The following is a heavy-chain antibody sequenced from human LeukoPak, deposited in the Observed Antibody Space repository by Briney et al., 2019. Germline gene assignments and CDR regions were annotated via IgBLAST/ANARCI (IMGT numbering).Heavy chain of an antibody. J-gene: IGHJ4*02. CDR1: GFTFSSYE. CDR2: ISSSGSTI. CDR3: ARDRGSSGWYGKDY. D-gene: IGHD6-13*01. Sequence: GGSLRLSCAASGFTFSSYEMNWVRQAPGKGLEWVSYISSSGSTIYYADSVKGRFTISRDNAKNSLYLQMNSLRADDTAVYYCARDRGSSGWYGKDYWGQGTLVTVSS. V-gene: IGHV3-48*03.